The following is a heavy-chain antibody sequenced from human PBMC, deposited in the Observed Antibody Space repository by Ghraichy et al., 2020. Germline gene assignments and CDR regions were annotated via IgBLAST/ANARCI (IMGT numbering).Heavy chain of an antibody. CDR1: GFTFTSYG. Sequence: GGSLRLSCAASGFTFTSYGMHWVRQAPGKGLEWVASIPFDGSYTYYADSVKGRFTISRDTSENTLYLQMNTLRGEDTAVYYCARESIAVAATGQYYGMDVWGQGTTVTVSS. CDR3: ARESIAVAATGQYYGMDV. CDR2: IPFDGSYT. D-gene: IGHD6-19*01. V-gene: IGHV3-30*02. J-gene: IGHJ6*02.